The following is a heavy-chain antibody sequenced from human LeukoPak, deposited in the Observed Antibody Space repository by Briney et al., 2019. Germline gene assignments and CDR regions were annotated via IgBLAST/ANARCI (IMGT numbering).Heavy chain of an antibody. CDR2: ISYDGNNK. CDR3: ARDPQYYYDSSGYEYYFDY. D-gene: IGHD3-22*01. V-gene: IGHV3-30*04. Sequence: PGGSLRLSCAASGFTFSSYAMHWVRQAPGKGLEWVAVISYDGNNKYYADSVKGRFTISRDNSKNTLYLQMNSLRAEDTAVYYCARDPQYYYDSSGYEYYFDYWGQGTLVTVSS. CDR1: GFTFSSYA. J-gene: IGHJ4*02.